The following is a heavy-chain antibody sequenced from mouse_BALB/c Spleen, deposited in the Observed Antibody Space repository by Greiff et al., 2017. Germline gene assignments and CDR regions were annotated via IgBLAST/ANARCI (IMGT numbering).Heavy chain of an antibody. D-gene: IGHD1-1*01. Sequence: QVQLQQSGAELVRPGASVTLSCKASGYTFTDYEMHWVKQTPVHGLEWIGAIDPETGGTAYNQKFKGKATLTADKSSSTAYMELRSLTSVDSAVYYCTNYGYRYFDVWGAGTTVTVSS. J-gene: IGHJ1*01. CDR3: TNYGYRYFDV. CDR2: IDPETGGT. CDR1: GYTFTDYE. V-gene: IGHV1-15*01.